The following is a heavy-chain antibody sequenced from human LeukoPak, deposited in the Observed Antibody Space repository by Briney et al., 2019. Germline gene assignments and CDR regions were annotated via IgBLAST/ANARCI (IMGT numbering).Heavy chain of an antibody. CDR3: ARLLHDSSGYYYLDY. D-gene: IGHD3-22*01. Sequence: SETLFLTCTVSGGSISSYYWSWIRQPPGKGLGWIGYIYTSGSTNYNPSLKSRVTISVDTSKNQFSLKLSSVTAADTAVYYCARLLHDSSGYYYLDYWGQGTLVTVSS. CDR2: IYTSGST. V-gene: IGHV4-4*08. J-gene: IGHJ4*02. CDR1: GGSISSYY.